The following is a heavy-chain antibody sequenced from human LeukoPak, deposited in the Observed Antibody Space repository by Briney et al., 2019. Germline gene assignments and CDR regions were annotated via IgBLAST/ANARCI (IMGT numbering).Heavy chain of an antibody. CDR2: INPSGGST. J-gene: IGHJ3*02. V-gene: IGHV1-46*01. Sequence: ASVKVSCKASGYTFTSYYMHWVRQAPGQGLEWMGIINPSGGSTSYAQKFQGRVTVTRDTSTSTVYMELSSLRSEDTAVYYCAREGRWHIVVVTAPSDAFDIWGQGTMVTVSS. CDR1: GYTFTSYY. CDR3: AREGRWHIVVVTAPSDAFDI. D-gene: IGHD2-21*02.